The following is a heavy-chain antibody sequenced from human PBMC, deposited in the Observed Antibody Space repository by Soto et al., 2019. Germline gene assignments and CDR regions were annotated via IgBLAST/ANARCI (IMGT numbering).Heavy chain of an antibody. J-gene: IGHJ4*02. V-gene: IGHV3-33*01. D-gene: IGHD6-19*01. CDR3: ARERIAVAGNFDY. CDR2: IWYDGSKK. CDR1: GFTFSSYG. Sequence: GGSLRLSCAASGFTFSSYGMHWVRQAPGKGLEWVAVIWYDGSKKNDADSVKGRFAISRDNSKNTLYLQMNSLRAEDTAVYYCARERIAVAGNFDYWGQGTLVTVSS.